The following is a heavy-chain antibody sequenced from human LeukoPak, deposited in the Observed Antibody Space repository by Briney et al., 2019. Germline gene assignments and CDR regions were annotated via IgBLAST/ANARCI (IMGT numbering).Heavy chain of an antibody. CDR3: ARVEIDYGDYLNWFDP. CDR2: FDFEDGET. D-gene: IGHD4-17*01. CDR1: GYSLSELS. V-gene: IGHV1-24*01. J-gene: IGHJ5*02. Sequence: GASVKVSCKVSGYSLSELSIHWVRQAPGKGLEWMGGFDFEDGETLYAQKFQGRVTITADKSTSTAYMELSSLRSEDTAVYYCARVEIDYGDYLNWFDPWGQGTLVTVSS.